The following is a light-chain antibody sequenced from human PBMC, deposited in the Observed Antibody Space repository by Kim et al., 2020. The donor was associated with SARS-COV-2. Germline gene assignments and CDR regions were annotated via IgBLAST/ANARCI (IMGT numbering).Light chain of an antibody. V-gene: IGKV1-39*01. Sequence: DIQMTQSPSSLSASVGDRVTITCRASQSISNYLNWYQRKPGKAPELLIYGASSLQSGVPSRFSGSGSGTDFTLTISSLQPEDFATYYCQQSYSTPPITFGQGTRLEI. CDR2: GAS. CDR1: QSISNY. CDR3: QQSYSTPPIT. J-gene: IGKJ5*01.